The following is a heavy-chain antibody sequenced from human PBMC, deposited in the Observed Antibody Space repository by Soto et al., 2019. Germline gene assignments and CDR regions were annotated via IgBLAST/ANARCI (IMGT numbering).Heavy chain of an antibody. Sequence: PGGSLRLSCAACGFTFSSYAMSWVRQAPGKGLEWVSAISGSGGSTYYADSVKGRFTISRDNSKNTLYLQMNSLRAEDTAVYYCAKDSMADYGDYTQIFGYWGQGTLVTVSS. V-gene: IGHV3-23*01. J-gene: IGHJ4*02. CDR2: ISGSGGST. CDR3: AKDSMADYGDYTQIFGY. CDR1: GFTFSSYA. D-gene: IGHD4-17*01.